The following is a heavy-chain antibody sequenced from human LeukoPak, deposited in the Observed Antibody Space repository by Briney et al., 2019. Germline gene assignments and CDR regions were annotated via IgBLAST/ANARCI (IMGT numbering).Heavy chain of an antibody. D-gene: IGHD3-3*01. CDR3: ATTRFLEWLFPFDY. CDR1: GYTLTELS. V-gene: IGHV1-24*01. Sequence: ASVKVSCKVSGYTLTELSMHWVRQAPGKGLEWMGGFDPEDGETIYAQKFQGRVTMTEDTSTDTAYMELSSLRSEDTAVCYCATTRFLEWLFPFDYWGQGTLVTVSS. J-gene: IGHJ4*02. CDR2: FDPEDGET.